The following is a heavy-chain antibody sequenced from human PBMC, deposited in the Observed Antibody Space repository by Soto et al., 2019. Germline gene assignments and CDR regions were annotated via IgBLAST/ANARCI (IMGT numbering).Heavy chain of an antibody. V-gene: IGHV4-59*08. CDR3: AGGWYQLSFDY. D-gene: IGHD2-2*01. Sequence: SETLSLTCTVSGGSISSYYWSWIRQPPGKGLEWIGYIYYSGSTNYNPSLKSRVTISVDTSKNQFSLKLSSVTAADTAVYYCAGGWYQLSFDYWGQGTLVTVSS. CDR1: GGSISSYY. CDR2: IYYSGST. J-gene: IGHJ4*02.